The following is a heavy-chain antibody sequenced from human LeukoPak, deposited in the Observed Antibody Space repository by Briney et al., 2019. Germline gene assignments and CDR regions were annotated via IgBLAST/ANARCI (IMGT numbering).Heavy chain of an antibody. D-gene: IGHD2-2*01. CDR2: IYYSGST. CDR1: GDAINSGGYY. V-gene: IGHV4-31*03. Sequence: SETLSLTCTVSGDAINSGGYYWNWIRQHPGKGLEWIGHIYYSGSTNYNPSLKSRVTISVDMSKNQFSLKLSSVTAADTAVYYCARGPPAKPGTGYYYGMDVWGQGTTVTVSS. J-gene: IGHJ6*02. CDR3: ARGPPAKPGTGYYYGMDV.